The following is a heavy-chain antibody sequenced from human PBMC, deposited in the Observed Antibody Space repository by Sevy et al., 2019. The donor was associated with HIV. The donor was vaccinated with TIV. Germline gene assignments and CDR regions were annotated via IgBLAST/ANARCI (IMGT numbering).Heavy chain of an antibody. CDR1: GFTFSSYA. CDR2: ISYDGSNK. D-gene: IGHD6-13*01. CDR3: ASILSAGMSRRGTRQQLGELDY. Sequence: GGSLRLSCAASGFTFSSYAMHWVRQAPGKGLEWVAVISYDGSNKYYADSVKGRFTISRDNSKNTLYLQMNSLRAEDTAVYYCASILSAGMSRRGTRQQLGELDYCGQGTLVTVSS. J-gene: IGHJ4*02. V-gene: IGHV3-30-3*01.